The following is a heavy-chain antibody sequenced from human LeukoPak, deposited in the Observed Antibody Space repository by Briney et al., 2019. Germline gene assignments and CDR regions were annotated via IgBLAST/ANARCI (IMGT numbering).Heavy chain of an antibody. J-gene: IGHJ5*02. CDR3: ARDRGRATWFDP. Sequence: SETLSLTCTVSGGSVNSETYCWTWIRQPPGKGLEWIGNIYYSGSTNYNPSLKSRVTISVGTSRNQFSLKLHSVTAADTAVYYCARDRGRATWFDPWGQGTVVTVSS. CDR1: GGSVNSETYC. CDR2: IYYSGST. V-gene: IGHV4-61*01.